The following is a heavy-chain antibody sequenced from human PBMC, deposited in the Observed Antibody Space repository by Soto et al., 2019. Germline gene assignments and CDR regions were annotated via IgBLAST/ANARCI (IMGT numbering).Heavy chain of an antibody. D-gene: IGHD2-21*02. Sequence: PGGSLRLSCAASGFTFSSYAMSWVRQAPGKGLEWVSAISGSGGSTYYADSVKGRFTISRDNSKNTLYLQMNSLRIEDTAVYYCSTHSFRPTQTENFFDYWGQGTPVTVSS. J-gene: IGHJ4*02. CDR1: GFTFSSYA. V-gene: IGHV3-23*01. CDR3: STHSFRPTQTENFFDY. CDR2: ISGSGGST.